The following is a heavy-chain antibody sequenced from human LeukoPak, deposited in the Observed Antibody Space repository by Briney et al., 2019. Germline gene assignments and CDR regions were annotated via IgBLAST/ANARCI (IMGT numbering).Heavy chain of an antibody. CDR3: ARVVGYDFWSGYLASQRKSYNWFDP. CDR1: GFTVSSNY. D-gene: IGHD3-3*01. Sequence: GGSLRLSCAASGFTVSSNYMSWVRQAPGKGLEWVSVIYSGGSTYYADSVKGRFTISRDNSKNTPYLQMNSLRAEDTAVYYCARVVGYDFWSGYLASQRKSYNWFDPWGQGTLVTVSS. J-gene: IGHJ5*02. CDR2: IYSGGST. V-gene: IGHV3-66*01.